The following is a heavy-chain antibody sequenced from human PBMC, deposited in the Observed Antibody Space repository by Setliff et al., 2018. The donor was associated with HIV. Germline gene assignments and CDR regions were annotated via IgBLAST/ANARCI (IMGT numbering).Heavy chain of an antibody. CDR3: VKGAPDYDTNPFYYYFYMHV. Sequence: GGSLRLSCVASGFTFRTYWMHWVRQGPGKGLVWVSRINSDGTTTNYADSVKGRFTLSRDNAKNTVYLQMNSLRAEDTAVYYCVKGAPDYDTNPFYYYFYMHVWGKGTTVTVS. V-gene: IGHV3-74*01. J-gene: IGHJ6*03. D-gene: IGHD4-17*01. CDR1: GFTFRTYW. CDR2: INSDGTTT.